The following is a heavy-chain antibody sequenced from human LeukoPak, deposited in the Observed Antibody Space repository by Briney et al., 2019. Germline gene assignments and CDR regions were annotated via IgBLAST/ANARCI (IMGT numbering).Heavy chain of an antibody. D-gene: IGHD1-26*01. CDR1: GFTFDDYA. CDR3: AKEYPMGSYKREFDY. CDR2: ISWNSGSI. Sequence: PGGSLRLSCAASGFTFDDYAMHWVRQAPGKGLEWVSGISWNSGSIGYADSVKGRFTISRDNAKSSLYLQMNNLRAEDTALYYCAKEYPMGSYKREFDYWGQGTLVTVSS. V-gene: IGHV3-9*01. J-gene: IGHJ4*02.